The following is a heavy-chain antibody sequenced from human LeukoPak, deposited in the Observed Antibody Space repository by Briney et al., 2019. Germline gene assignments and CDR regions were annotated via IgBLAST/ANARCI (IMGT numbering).Heavy chain of an antibody. J-gene: IGHJ6*03. CDR2: IIPIFGTA. CDR3: ASYGSGSFPHYYYYYMDV. Sequence: GASVKVSCKASGGTFSSYAISWVRQAPGQGLEWMGGIIPIFGTANYARKFQGRVTITADKSTSTAYMELSSLRSEDTAVYYCASYGSGSFPHYYYYYMDVWGKGTTVTVSS. D-gene: IGHD3-10*01. CDR1: GGTFSSYA. V-gene: IGHV1-69*06.